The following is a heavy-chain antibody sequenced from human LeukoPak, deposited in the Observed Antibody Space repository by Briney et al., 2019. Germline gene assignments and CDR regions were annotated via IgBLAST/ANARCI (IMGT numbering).Heavy chain of an antibody. Sequence: GGSLRLSCGASGSTFSSYTMNWVRQAPGKGLEWLAYLSPSSGSIYYADSVKGRFTVSRDNAKNSLYLLMNSLRDEDTAVYYCARSGVYNYGYLDYWGQGTLVTVSS. J-gene: IGHJ4*02. CDR1: GSTFSSYT. CDR2: LSPSSGSI. D-gene: IGHD5-18*01. CDR3: ARSGVYNYGYLDY. V-gene: IGHV3-48*02.